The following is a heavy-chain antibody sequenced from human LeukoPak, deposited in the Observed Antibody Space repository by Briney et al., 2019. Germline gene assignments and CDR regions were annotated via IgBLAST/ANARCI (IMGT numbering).Heavy chain of an antibody. V-gene: IGHV4-59*12. Sequence: SETLSLTCSVSGGSISSYYWSWIRQPPGKGLEWIGYMYYSGSANYNPSLKSRVTMSVDTSKNQFSLKLSSVTAADTAMYYCARDQSAKYGGYNWFDPWGQGTLVTVSS. CDR3: ARDQSAKYGGYNWFDP. CDR2: MYYSGSA. J-gene: IGHJ5*02. D-gene: IGHD4/OR15-4a*01. CDR1: GGSISSYY.